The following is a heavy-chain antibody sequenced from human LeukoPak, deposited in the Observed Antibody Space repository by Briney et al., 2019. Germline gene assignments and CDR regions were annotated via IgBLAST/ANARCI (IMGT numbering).Heavy chain of an antibody. CDR3: ARDHRRLVVAATQYYFDY. Sequence: GRSLRLSCAASGFTFGSYGMHWVRQAPGKGLEWVAVIWYDGSNKYYADSVKGRFTISRDNSKNTLYLQMNSLRAEDTAVYYCARDHRRLVVAATQYYFDYWGQGTLVTVSS. J-gene: IGHJ4*02. D-gene: IGHD2-15*01. CDR1: GFTFGSYG. V-gene: IGHV3-33*01. CDR2: IWYDGSNK.